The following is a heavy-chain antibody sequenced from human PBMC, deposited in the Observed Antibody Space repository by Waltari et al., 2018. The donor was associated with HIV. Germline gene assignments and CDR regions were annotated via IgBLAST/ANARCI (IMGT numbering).Heavy chain of an antibody. J-gene: IGHJ4*02. Sequence: VQLVEPGGGLVQPGGSLRLSYAASGLTISSHWNHSIRQAPEKGLVWFSRINSDGSSTTYADSVKGRFTISRDNAKNTLYLQINSLRADDTAVYYCARGGLSSTSKPDFDYWGQGTLVTVSS. D-gene: IGHD2-2*01. CDR3: ARGGLSSTSKPDFDY. CDR1: GLTISSHW. CDR2: INSDGSST. V-gene: IGHV3-74*01.